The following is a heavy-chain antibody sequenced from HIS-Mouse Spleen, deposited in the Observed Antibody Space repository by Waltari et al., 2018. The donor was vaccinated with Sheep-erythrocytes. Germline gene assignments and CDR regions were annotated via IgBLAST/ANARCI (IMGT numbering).Heavy chain of an antibody. CDR2: IYYSGST. J-gene: IGHJ4*02. Sequence: QLQLQESGPGLVKPSETLSLTCTVSGGSISSSSYYWGWIRQPPGKGLEWIGSIYYSGSTYYNPSLKSRVTISVDTSKNQFSLKLSSVTAADTAVYYCARLYYYDSSGYYFDYWGQGTLVNVSS. CDR3: ARLYYYDSSGYYFDY. CDR1: GGSISSSSYY. D-gene: IGHD3-22*01. V-gene: IGHV4-39*01.